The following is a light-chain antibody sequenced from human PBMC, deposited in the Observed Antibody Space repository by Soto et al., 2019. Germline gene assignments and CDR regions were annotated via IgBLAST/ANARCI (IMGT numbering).Light chain of an antibody. Sequence: EIVLTQSPAALSLSPGESATLSCRASQSIITYLAWYQQKPGQAPRLLIYDTSTRATGVPTRFSGSRPGADFTLTIDGLEPEDFVVYYCQQYGYSPITFGQGTRLEIK. CDR1: QSIITY. J-gene: IGKJ5*01. CDR2: DTS. CDR3: QQYGYSPIT. V-gene: IGKV3-11*01.